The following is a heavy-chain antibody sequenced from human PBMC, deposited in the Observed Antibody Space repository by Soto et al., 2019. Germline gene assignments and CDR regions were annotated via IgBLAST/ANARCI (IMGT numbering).Heavy chain of an antibody. CDR1: GGSISRSSYY. CDR2: IYYSGST. J-gene: IGHJ4*02. D-gene: IGHD1-26*01. Sequence: PSETLSLTFTAPGGSISRSSYYWGFIRHPPGTGLEWIGSIYYSGSTYYNPDLKSRVTISVDTSKNQFSLKLSSVTAADTAVYYCETRISWDRNGWFDYWGQGTLVTVSS. V-gene: IGHV4-39*01. CDR3: ETRISWDRNGWFDY.